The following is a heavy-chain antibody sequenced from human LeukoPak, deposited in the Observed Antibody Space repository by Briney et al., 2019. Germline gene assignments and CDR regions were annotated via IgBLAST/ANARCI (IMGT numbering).Heavy chain of an antibody. CDR2: IYYSGST. V-gene: IGHV4-39*01. D-gene: IGHD6-19*01. Sequence: SETLSLTCTVSGGSISSYYWGWIRQPPGKGLEWIGSIYYSGSTHYNPSPKSRVTISVDTSKNQFSLKLSSVTAADTAVYYCASGGWYAYYFDYWGQGTLVTVSS. CDR3: ASGGWYAYYFDY. J-gene: IGHJ4*02. CDR1: GGSISSYY.